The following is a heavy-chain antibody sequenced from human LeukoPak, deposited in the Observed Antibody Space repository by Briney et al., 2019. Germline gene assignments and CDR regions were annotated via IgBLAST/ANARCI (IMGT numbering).Heavy chain of an antibody. CDR2: INPNSGGT. CDR1: GYTFTGYY. V-gene: IGHV1-2*02. Sequence: ASVKVSCKAIGYTFTGYYQHWVRQAPGQGLEWMGWINPNSGGTNYAQKFQGRVTMTRDTSISTAYMELSRLRSGDTAVYYCARDDGYCSGGSCYGKFDYWGQGTLVTVSS. CDR3: ARDDGYCSGGSCYGKFDY. J-gene: IGHJ4*02. D-gene: IGHD2-15*01.